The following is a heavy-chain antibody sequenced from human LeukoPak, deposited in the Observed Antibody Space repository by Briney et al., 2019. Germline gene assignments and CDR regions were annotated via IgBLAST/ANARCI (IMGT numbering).Heavy chain of an antibody. CDR3: VREAGHCRRTSCLKSNWFDP. CDR2: LSGGGT. J-gene: IGHJ5*02. D-gene: IGHD2-2*01. V-gene: IGHV3-23*01. Sequence: GGSLRLSCAASGFTFNSFAMIWLRQAPGMGLEWVSALSGGGTHYEDSVKGRFSIFADGATNTADLQMNSLRAEDRAVCYCVREAGHCRRTSCLKSNWFDPWGQGTLVTVSS. CDR1: GFTFNSFA.